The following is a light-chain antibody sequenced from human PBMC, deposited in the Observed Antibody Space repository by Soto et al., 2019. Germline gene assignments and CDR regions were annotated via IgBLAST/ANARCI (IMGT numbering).Light chain of an antibody. Sequence: QTVVTQEPSLTVSPGGTVTLTCGSSTGAVTSGHYPFWFQQRPGQAPRTLVSDTSNRHSWTPARFSGSLHGGKAALTLSGAQPEDEADYYCLLSYSGVVVFGGGTKLTVL. CDR2: DTS. J-gene: IGLJ2*01. V-gene: IGLV7-46*01. CDR1: TGAVTSGHY. CDR3: LLSYSGVVV.